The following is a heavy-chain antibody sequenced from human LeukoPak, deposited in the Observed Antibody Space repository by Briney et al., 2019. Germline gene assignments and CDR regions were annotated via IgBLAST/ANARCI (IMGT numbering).Heavy chain of an antibody. V-gene: IGHV4-34*01. CDR2: INHSGST. D-gene: IGHD3-22*01. J-gene: IGHJ5*02. Sequence: SETLSLTCAVYGGSFSGYYWSWIRQPPGKGLEWIGEINHSGSTNYNPSLKSRVTISVDTSKNQFSLKLSSVTAADTAVYYCARVMKYGFPYYYDSSGYQPFDPWGQGTLVTVSS. CDR3: ARVMKYGFPYYYDSSGYQPFDP. CDR1: GGSFSGYY.